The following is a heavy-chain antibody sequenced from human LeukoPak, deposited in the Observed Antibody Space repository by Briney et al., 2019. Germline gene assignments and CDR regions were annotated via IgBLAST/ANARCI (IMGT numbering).Heavy chain of an antibody. Sequence: PGGSLRLSCAASGFTFSSYSMNWVRQAPGKGLEWVSYISSSRSTIYYADSVKGRFTISRDNAKNSLYLQMNSLRAEDTAVYYCARTGPITSMIVVVHDFDYWGQGTLVTVSS. CDR2: ISSSRSTI. CDR3: ARTGPITSMIVVVHDFDY. CDR1: GFTFSSYS. V-gene: IGHV3-48*01. D-gene: IGHD3-22*01. J-gene: IGHJ4*02.